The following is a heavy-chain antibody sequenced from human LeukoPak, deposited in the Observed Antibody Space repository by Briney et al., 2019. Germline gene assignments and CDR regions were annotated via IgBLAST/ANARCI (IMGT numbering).Heavy chain of an antibody. CDR2: IDHTGST. J-gene: IGHJ6*03. Sequence: SETPSLTCTVSDDSITIYYWTWIRQPPGKGLEWIGYIDHTGSTNYNPSLNSRVTISVDTSKNQFSLKLSSVTAADTAVYYCARETSQKGAHYMDVWGKGTTVTISS. CDR3: ARETSQKGAHYMDV. V-gene: IGHV4-59*01. CDR1: DDSITIYY. D-gene: IGHD3-16*01.